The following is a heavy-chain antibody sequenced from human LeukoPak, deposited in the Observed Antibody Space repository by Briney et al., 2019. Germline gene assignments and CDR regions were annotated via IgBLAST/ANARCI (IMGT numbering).Heavy chain of an antibody. CDR1: GGSFSDYY. V-gene: IGHV4-34*01. CDR3: ASPSGENRDAFDI. CDR2: INHSGST. Sequence: SETLSLTCAVYGGSFSDYYWSWIRQPPGKGLEWIGEINHSGSTDYNPSLKSRVTISVDTSKNQFSLKLSSVTAADTAVYYCASPSGENRDAFDIWGQGTMVTVS. J-gene: IGHJ3*02. D-gene: IGHD1-26*01.